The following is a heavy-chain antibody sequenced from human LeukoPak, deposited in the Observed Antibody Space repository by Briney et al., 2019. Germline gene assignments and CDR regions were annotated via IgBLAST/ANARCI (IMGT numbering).Heavy chain of an antibody. D-gene: IGHD3-10*01. CDR3: AREDSYYYGSGSYPFDY. Sequence: GGSLRLSCAASGFTFSSYSMDWVRQAPGKGLEWVSSISSSSSYIYYADSVKGRFTISRDNAKNSLYLQMNSLRAEDTAVYYCAREDSYYYGSGSYPFDYWGQGTLVTVSS. CDR1: GFTFSSYS. J-gene: IGHJ4*02. CDR2: ISSSSSYI. V-gene: IGHV3-21*01.